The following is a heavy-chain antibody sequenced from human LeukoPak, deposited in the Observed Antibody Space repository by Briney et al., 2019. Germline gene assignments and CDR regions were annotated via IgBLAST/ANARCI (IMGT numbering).Heavy chain of an antibody. Sequence: SQTLSLTCAISGDSVSSNSAAWNWIRQSPSRGLEWLGRTYYRSKWYNDYAVSVKSRITINPDTSKNQFSLQLNSVTPEDTAVYCCARGYSSSWYPYYYYYGMDVWGKGTTVTVSS. J-gene: IGHJ6*04. CDR2: TYYRSKWYN. V-gene: IGHV6-1*01. CDR1: GDSVSSNSAA. D-gene: IGHD6-13*01. CDR3: ARGYSSSWYPYYYYYGMDV.